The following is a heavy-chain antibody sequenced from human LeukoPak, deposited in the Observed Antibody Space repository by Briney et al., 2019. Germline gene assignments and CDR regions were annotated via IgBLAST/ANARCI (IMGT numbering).Heavy chain of an antibody. CDR2: INPNSGGT. Sequence: GASVKVSCKASGYTFTSYGISWVRQAPGQGLEWMGWINPNSGGTNYAQKFQGGVTMTRDTSISTAYMELSRLRSDDTAVYYCARGRGRPDGSSWYILYYWGQGTLVTVSS. D-gene: IGHD6-13*01. J-gene: IGHJ4*02. CDR3: ARGRGRPDGSSWYILYY. CDR1: GYTFTSYG. V-gene: IGHV1-2*02.